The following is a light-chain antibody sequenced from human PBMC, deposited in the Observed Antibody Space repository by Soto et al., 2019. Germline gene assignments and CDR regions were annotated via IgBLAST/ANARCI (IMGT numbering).Light chain of an antibody. CDR2: DAS. CDR3: QQYNSYPLT. CDR1: QSISSW. V-gene: IGKV1-5*01. Sequence: DIQMTQSPSTLSASVGDRVTITCRASQSISSWLAWYQQKPGKAPKLLIYDASSLESGVPSRFSGSGSGTEFPLTICSLQPDDFATYYCQQYNSYPLTFGGGTKVDI. J-gene: IGKJ4*01.